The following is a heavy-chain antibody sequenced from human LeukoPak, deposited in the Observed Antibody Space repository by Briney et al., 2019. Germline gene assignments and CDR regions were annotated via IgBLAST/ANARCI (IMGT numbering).Heavy chain of an antibody. CDR1: GGSFSGYY. Sequence: PSETLSLTCAVYGGSFSGYYWSWIRQPPGKGLEWIGEINHSGSTNYNPSLKSRVTISVDTSKNQFSLKLSSVTTADTAVYYCARLPHITMVRGVIITGYYMDVWGKGTTVTVSS. CDR3: ARLPHITMVRGVIITGYYMDV. D-gene: IGHD3-10*01. V-gene: IGHV4-34*01. J-gene: IGHJ6*03. CDR2: INHSGST.